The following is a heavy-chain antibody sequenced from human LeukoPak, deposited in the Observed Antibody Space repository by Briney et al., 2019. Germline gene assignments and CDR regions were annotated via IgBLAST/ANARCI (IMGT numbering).Heavy chain of an antibody. CDR3: AGYCSGGSCYSDWFDP. D-gene: IGHD2-15*01. Sequence: SETLSLTCTVSGGSISSGGYYWSWIRQHPGKGLEWFGYIYYSGSTYYNPSLKSRVTISVDTSKNQFSLKLSSVAAADTAVYYCAGYCSGGSCYSDWFDPWGQGTLVTVSS. J-gene: IGHJ5*02. V-gene: IGHV4-31*03. CDR2: IYYSGST. CDR1: GGSISSGGYY.